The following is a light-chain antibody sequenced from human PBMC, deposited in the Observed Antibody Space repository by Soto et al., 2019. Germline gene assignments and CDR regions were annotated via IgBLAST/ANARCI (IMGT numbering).Light chain of an antibody. CDR3: QQYYSTPPT. CDR1: QSVLYSSNNKNY. V-gene: IGKV4-1*01. CDR2: WAS. J-gene: IGKJ1*01. Sequence: DIVMTQSPDSLAVSLGERATINCKSSQSVLYSSNNKNYLAWYQQKPGQPPKLLIYWASTRESGVPDRFSGSGSGTDFTLTISSLQAEDVAVYYGQQYYSTPPTVGQGTKVDIK.